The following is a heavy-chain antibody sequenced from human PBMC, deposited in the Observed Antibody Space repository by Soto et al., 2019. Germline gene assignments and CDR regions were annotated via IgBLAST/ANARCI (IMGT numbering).Heavy chain of an antibody. CDR3: AREGTYYYDSSGYYDYFDY. CDR2: ISYDGSNK. CDR1: GFTFSSYA. D-gene: IGHD3-22*01. Sequence: QVQLVESGGGVVQPGRSLRLSCAASGFTFSSYAMHWVRQAPGKGLEWVAVISYDGSNKYYADSVKGRFTISRDNSKNTLYLQMNSLRAEDTAVYYCAREGTYYYDSSGYYDYFDYWGQGTLVTVSS. V-gene: IGHV3-30-3*01. J-gene: IGHJ4*02.